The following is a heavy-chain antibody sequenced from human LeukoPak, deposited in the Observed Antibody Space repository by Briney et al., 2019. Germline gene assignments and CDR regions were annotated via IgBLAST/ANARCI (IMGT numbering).Heavy chain of an antibody. J-gene: IGHJ4*02. CDR1: GYTLTELS. CDR2: IIPIFGTA. CDR3: ARPARYDSSGYSFDY. Sequence: ASVKVSCKVSGYTLTELSMHWVRQAPGQGLEWMGGIIPIFGTANYAQKFQGRVTITADESTSTAYMELSSLRSEGTAVYYCARPARYDSSGYSFDYWGQGTLVTVSS. D-gene: IGHD3-22*01. V-gene: IGHV1-69*13.